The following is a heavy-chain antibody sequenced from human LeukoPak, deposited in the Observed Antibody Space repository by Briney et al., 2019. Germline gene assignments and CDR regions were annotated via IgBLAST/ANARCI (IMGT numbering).Heavy chain of an antibody. V-gene: IGHV3-23*01. CDR2: VGGDGHVT. D-gene: IGHD2-2*01. CDR3: AKESQRHVTYYYYGMDV. Sequence: GGSLRLSCAASGFIFSTYVMSWVRQAPGKGLEWVSSVGGDGHVTYYADSVKGRFTISRDNSKNTLFLQMNSLRVEDTAVYYCAKESQRHVTYYYYGMDVWGQGTTVTVSS. J-gene: IGHJ6*02. CDR1: GFIFSTYV.